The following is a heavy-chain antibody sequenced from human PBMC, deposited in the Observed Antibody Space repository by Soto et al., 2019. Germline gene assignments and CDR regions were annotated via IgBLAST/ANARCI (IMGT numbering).Heavy chain of an antibody. CDR3: ARACVGRLPAP. CDR1: GYTFTSYD. J-gene: IGHJ4*02. CDR2: MNPNSGNT. D-gene: IGHD3-10*01. Sequence: QVQLVQSGAEVKKPGASVKVSCKASGYTFTSYDINWVRQATGQGLEWMGWMNPNSGNTGYAQKFQGRVTIARNTAMRTAYTALSSLRSAHTTVSYCARACVGRLPAPWGQGTRVTASS. V-gene: IGHV1-8*01.